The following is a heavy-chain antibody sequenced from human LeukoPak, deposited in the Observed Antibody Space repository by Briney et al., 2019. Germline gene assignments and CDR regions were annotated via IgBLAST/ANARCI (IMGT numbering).Heavy chain of an antibody. Sequence: EGSLRLSCAASGFTFSSYGMHWVRQGPGKGLEWVAVIWYDGSNKYYADSVKGRFIISRDNSKNTLYLQMNSLRAEDTAVYYCARDLNDAFDIWGRGTMVTVSS. J-gene: IGHJ3*02. CDR1: GFTFSSYG. V-gene: IGHV3-33*01. CDR3: ARDLNDAFDI. CDR2: IWYDGSNK.